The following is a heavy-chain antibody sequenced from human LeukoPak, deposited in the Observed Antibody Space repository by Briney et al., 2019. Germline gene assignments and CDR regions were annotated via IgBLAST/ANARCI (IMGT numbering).Heavy chain of an antibody. CDR1: GYTFTPYA. J-gene: IGHJ6*03. CDR2: INTNTGNP. D-gene: IGHD3-3*01. V-gene: IGHV7-4-1*02. Sequence: GASVKVSCKASGYTFTPYAMTWVRQAPGQGLEWMGWINTNTGNPTYAQGFTGRFVFSLDTSVSTVYLQISSLKAEDTAVYYCARGIEYDFWSGYYHHYYYYYMDVWGKGTTVTVSS. CDR3: ARGIEYDFWSGYYHHYYYYYMDV.